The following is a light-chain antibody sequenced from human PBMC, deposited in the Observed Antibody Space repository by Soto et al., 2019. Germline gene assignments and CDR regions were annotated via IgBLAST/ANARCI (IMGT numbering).Light chain of an antibody. Sequence: QSVLTQPASVSGSPGQSIAISCTGTSSDVGAYNFVSWYQHHPGKAPKLLLYDVSDRPSGVSDRSSGSRSGNTASLTISALQAEDEADYYCCSYAGSNIHYVFGTGTKLTVL. CDR1: SSDVGAYNF. V-gene: IGLV2-14*03. J-gene: IGLJ1*01. CDR3: CSYAGSNIHYV. CDR2: DVS.